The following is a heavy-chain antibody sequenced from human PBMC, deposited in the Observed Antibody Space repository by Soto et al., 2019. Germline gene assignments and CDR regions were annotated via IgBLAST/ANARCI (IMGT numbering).Heavy chain of an antibody. J-gene: IGHJ3*02. CDR2: IKSKTDGGTT. D-gene: IGHD3-3*01. V-gene: IGHV3-15*01. Sequence: EVQLVESGGGLVKPGGSLRLSCAASGFTFSNARMSWVRQAPGKGLEWVGRIKSKTDGGTTDYAAPVKGRFTISRDDSKNTLYLQMNSLKTEDTAVYYCTTETRRFWSGYYYAFDIWGQGTMVTVSS. CDR1: GFTFSNAR. CDR3: TTETRRFWSGYYYAFDI.